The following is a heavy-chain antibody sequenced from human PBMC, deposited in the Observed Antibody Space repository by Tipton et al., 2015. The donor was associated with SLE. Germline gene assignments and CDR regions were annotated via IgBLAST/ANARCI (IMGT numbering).Heavy chain of an antibody. D-gene: IGHD3-22*01. J-gene: IGHJ6*03. CDR1: GDSINSYY. V-gene: IGHV4-59*07. CDR3: ARVGHGFDSSGYNSHYYYYMAV. Sequence: TLSLTCTVSGDSINSYYWTWIRQPPGKGLEGIGYVYSSGFSDYNPSLSSRVSISLDTSKNQFSLRLSSATAADTAVYYCARVGHGFDSSGYNSHYYYYMAVWGKGTTVTVSS. CDR2: VYSSGFS.